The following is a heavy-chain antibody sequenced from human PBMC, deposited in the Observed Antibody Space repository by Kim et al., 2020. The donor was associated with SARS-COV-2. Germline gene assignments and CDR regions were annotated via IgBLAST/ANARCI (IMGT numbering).Heavy chain of an antibody. V-gene: IGHV3-64*01. J-gene: IGHJ4*02. CDR3: ARIGYCTSTSCYTGFDY. D-gene: IGHD2-2*02. Sequence: SVKGRFTISRDNSKNTLYLQMGSLRAEDMTVYYCARIGYCTSTSCYTGFDYWGQGTLVTVSS.